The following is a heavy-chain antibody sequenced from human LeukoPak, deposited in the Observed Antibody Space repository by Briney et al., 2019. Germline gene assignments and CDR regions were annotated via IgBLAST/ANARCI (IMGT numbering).Heavy chain of an antibody. CDR3: TTDVRYCSSTSCHRFDY. D-gene: IGHD2-2*01. J-gene: IGHJ4*02. CDR2: IKSKTDGGTT. CDR1: GFTFSNAW. V-gene: IGHV3-15*01. Sequence: GGSLRLSCAASGFTFSNAWMSWVRQAPGKGLEWVGRIKSKTDGGTTDYAAPMKGRFTISRDDSKNTLYLQMNSLKTEDTAVYYCTTDVRYCSSTSCHRFDYWGQGTLVTVSS.